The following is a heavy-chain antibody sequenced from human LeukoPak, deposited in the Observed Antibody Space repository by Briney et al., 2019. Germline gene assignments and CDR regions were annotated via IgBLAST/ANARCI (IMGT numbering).Heavy chain of an antibody. CDR1: SYTFTSYA. Sequence: GASVKVSCKASSYTFTSYAISWVRQAPGQGLEWMGRIIPILGIANYAQKFQGRVTITADKSTSTAYMELSSLRSEDTAVYYCARADCSGGSCYYYYGMDVWGQGTTVTVSS. CDR3: ARADCSGGSCYYYYGMDV. D-gene: IGHD2-15*01. J-gene: IGHJ6*02. CDR2: IIPILGIA. V-gene: IGHV1-69*04.